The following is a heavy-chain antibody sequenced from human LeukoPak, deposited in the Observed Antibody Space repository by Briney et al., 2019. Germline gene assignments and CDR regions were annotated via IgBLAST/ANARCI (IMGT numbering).Heavy chain of an antibody. V-gene: IGHV3-11*04. Sequence: GGSLRLSCAASGFTFSDYYMSWIRQAPGKGLEWVSYISSSGSTIYYADSVKGRFTISRDNAKNSLYLQMNSLRAEDTAVYYCASPTYYYDSSGYYYPGLDWGQGTLVTVSS. CDR1: GFTFSDYY. CDR3: ASPTYYYDSSGYYYPGLD. D-gene: IGHD3-22*01. J-gene: IGHJ4*02. CDR2: ISSSGSTI.